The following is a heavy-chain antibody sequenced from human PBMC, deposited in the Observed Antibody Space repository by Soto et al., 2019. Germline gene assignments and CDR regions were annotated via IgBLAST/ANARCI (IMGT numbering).Heavy chain of an antibody. D-gene: IGHD3-22*01. CDR3: ARRALGDNYDSSGYRALDY. CDR2: INHSGRV. Sequence: SETLSLTCAVYGGSFSGHSWTWIRQSPGKGLEWIGDINHSGRVNYSPSLKSRVTISLDTSKNQFSLTLSAVTAADTAVYYCARRALGDNYDSSGYRALDYWGRGTLVTVSS. CDR1: GGSFSGHS. V-gene: IGHV4-34*01. J-gene: IGHJ4*02.